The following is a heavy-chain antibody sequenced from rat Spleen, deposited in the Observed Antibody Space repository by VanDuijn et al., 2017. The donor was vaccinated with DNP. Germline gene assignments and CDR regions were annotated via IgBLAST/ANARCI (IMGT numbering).Heavy chain of an antibody. CDR3: ARSPWDGYNYFDY. J-gene: IGHJ2*01. V-gene: IGHV2-41*01. Sequence: QVQLKESGPGLVQPSQTLSLTCTVAGFSLTNYNVHWVRQPPGKGLEWMGVSWNTGGTQYNSVLKSRLIISKDTSKSQVFLKMNSLQTEDTATYSCARSPWDGYNYFDYWGQGVMVTVSS. CDR2: SWNTGGT. CDR1: GFSLTNYN. D-gene: IGHD1-6*01.